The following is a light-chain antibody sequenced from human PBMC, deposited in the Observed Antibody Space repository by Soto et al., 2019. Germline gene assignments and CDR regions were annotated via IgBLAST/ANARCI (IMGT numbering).Light chain of an antibody. CDR2: GAS. V-gene: IGKV3-15*01. J-gene: IGKJ1*01. Sequence: EIVMTQSPATLSVSQGERATLSCRASQSVSSNLAWYQQKPGQAPRLLIYGASTRATGIPARFSGSGSGTEFTLTISSLQSEDYAVYYCHQYNNWPQTFGQGTMVDIK. CDR3: HQYNNWPQT. CDR1: QSVSSN.